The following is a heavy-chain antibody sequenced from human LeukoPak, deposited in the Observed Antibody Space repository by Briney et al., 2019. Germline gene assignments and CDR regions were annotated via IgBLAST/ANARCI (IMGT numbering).Heavy chain of an antibody. CDR2: MSGRGVST. Sequence: GGSLRLSCAASGLTFTNYAMSWVRQAPGKGLEWVSGMSGRGVSTYYADSVKGRFTISSDNSKNTLYLQMNRLRAEDTAIYYCAKDCNGGNCYIDYWGQGTLVTVAS. J-gene: IGHJ4*02. V-gene: IGHV3-23*01. CDR1: GLTFTNYA. D-gene: IGHD2-15*01. CDR3: AKDCNGGNCYIDY.